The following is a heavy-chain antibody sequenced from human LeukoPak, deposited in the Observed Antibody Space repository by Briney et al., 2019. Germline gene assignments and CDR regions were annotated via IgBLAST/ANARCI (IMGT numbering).Heavy chain of an antibody. V-gene: IGHV3-7*01. Sequence: GGSLRLSCAASGFTFSSYWMTWARQAPGKGLEWMANIRDDGSDKYYVDSVKGRFTISRDNAQNTLLLQMDSLRVEDTAVYYCVRHTRRSPGDYWGQGALVTVST. CDR2: IRDDGSDK. CDR3: VRHTRRSPGDY. CDR1: GFTFSSYW. J-gene: IGHJ4*02. D-gene: IGHD1-26*01.